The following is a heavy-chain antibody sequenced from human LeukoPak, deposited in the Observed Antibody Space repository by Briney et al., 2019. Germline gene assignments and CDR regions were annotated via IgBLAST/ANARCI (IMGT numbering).Heavy chain of an antibody. Sequence: GGSLRLSCAASGFTFSSYGMHWVRQAPGKGLEWVAVISYDGSNKYYADSVKGRFTISRDNSKNTLYLQMNSLRAEDTAVYYCARGCGFGELLYCFFDYWGQGTLVTVSS. D-gene: IGHD3-10*01. CDR3: ARGCGFGELLYCFFDY. CDR1: GFTFSSYG. V-gene: IGHV3-30*03. J-gene: IGHJ4*02. CDR2: ISYDGSNK.